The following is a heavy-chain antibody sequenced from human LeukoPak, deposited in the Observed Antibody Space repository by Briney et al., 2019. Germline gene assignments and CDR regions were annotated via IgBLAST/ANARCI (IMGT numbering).Heavy chain of an antibody. D-gene: IGHD6-19*01. V-gene: IGHV4-34*01. J-gene: IGHJ4*02. Sequence: SETLSLTCAVYGGSFSGYYWSWIRQPPGKGLEWIGEINHSGSTNYNPSLKSRVTISVDTSKNQFSLKLSSVTAADTAVYYCARHKADRDKYISGWYPGYFDYWGQGTLVTVSS. CDR3: ARHKADRDKYISGWYPGYFDY. CDR2: INHSGST. CDR1: GGSFSGYY.